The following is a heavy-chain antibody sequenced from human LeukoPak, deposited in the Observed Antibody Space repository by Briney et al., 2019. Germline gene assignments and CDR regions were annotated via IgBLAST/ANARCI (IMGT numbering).Heavy chain of an antibody. Sequence: ASVKVSCKASGGTFSSYGISWVRQAPGQGLEWMGGIIPMFGTANYAQKFQGRVTITADESTSTAYMELSSLRSEDTAVYYCVKGGTDYDFWNDSSYSYYFDFWGQGTLVTVSS. CDR3: VKGGTDYDFWNDSSYSYYFDF. J-gene: IGHJ4*02. CDR2: IIPMFGTA. CDR1: GGTFSSYG. D-gene: IGHD3-3*01. V-gene: IGHV1-69*13.